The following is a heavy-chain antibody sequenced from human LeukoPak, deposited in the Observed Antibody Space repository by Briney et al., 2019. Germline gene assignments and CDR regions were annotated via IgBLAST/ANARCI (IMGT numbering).Heavy chain of an antibody. Sequence: GESLKISCKGSGYTFTSYWIGWVRQMSGKGLEWMGIIYPGDSDTRYSPPFQGQVTISADKSISTAYLQWSSLKASDTAMYYCVIDTNNFYGSGSFDYWGQGTLVTVSS. J-gene: IGHJ4*02. D-gene: IGHD3-10*01. V-gene: IGHV5-51*01. CDR2: IYPGDSDT. CDR3: VIDTNNFYGSGSFDY. CDR1: GYTFTSYW.